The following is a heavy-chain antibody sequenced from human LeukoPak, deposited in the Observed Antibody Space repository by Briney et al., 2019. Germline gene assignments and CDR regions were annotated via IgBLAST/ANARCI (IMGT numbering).Heavy chain of an antibody. Sequence: GESLKISCKGSGYIFTNNWIGWVRQMPGKGLEWMGIIYPGDSDTTYSPSFEGQVTISADKSISTAYLQWSSLKASDTAMYYCARQTRDGSGSRGYSFDFWGQGTLVTVSS. CDR3: ARQTRDGSGSRGYSFDF. CDR1: GYIFTNNW. J-gene: IGHJ4*02. V-gene: IGHV5-51*01. CDR2: IYPGDSDT. D-gene: IGHD3-10*01.